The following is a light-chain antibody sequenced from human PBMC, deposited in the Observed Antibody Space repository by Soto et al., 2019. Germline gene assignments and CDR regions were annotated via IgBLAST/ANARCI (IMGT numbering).Light chain of an antibody. Sequence: DIQMTQSPSSLSASVGDRVTIVCRASDDIRNDLGWFQQKPGKVPKRLISAASSLQNGVPSRFSGSRSGTEFTLTINTVQPEDMAAYYCLQHHSFPYTFGQGTKLEI. CDR2: AAS. J-gene: IGKJ2*01. CDR1: DDIRND. V-gene: IGKV1-17*01. CDR3: LQHHSFPYT.